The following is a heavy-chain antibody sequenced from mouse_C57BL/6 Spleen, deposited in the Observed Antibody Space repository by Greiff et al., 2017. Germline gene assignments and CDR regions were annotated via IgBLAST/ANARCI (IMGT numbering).Heavy chain of an antibody. J-gene: IGHJ4*01. D-gene: IGHD1-1*01. CDR2: IYPRDGST. CDR3: ARPHYYGSSHYYAMDY. V-gene: IGHV1-85*01. Sequence: VQLQQSGPELVKPGASVKLSCKASGYTFTSYDINWVKQRPGQGLEWIGWIYPRDGSTKYNEKFKGKATLTVDTSSSTAYMELHSLTSEDSEVYFCARPHYYGSSHYYAMDYWGQGTSVTVSS. CDR1: GYTFTSYD.